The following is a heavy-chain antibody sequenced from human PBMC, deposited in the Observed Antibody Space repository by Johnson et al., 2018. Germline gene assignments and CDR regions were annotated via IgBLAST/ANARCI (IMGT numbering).Heavy chain of an antibody. D-gene: IGHD1-1*01. CDR3: AKDPGTRTAQGDYYYYYMDV. CDR1: GFTFSIFG. V-gene: IGHV3-30*18. CDR2: ISYDGSNE. J-gene: IGHJ6*03. Sequence: QVQLVQSGGGVVQPGRSLRLSCAASGFTFSIFGMHWVRQAPGKGLEWVAVISYDGSNEYYADSVKDRFTISRDHSKNTLFLQMNSLRPEDTAVYYCAKDPGTRTAQGDYYYYYMDVWGKGTTVTVSS.